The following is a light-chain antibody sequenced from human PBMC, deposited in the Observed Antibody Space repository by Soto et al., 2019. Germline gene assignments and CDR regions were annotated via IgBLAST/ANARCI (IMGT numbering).Light chain of an antibody. Sequence: IGLTQSTGTPSLSPGGRATLSWRASQTVSSRFLAWYQQKPGQAPRLLIYGASTRATGIPARFSGSGSGTEFTLTISSLQSEDFAVYYCQEYNNWHPVTFGGGTKVDIK. J-gene: IGKJ4*01. V-gene: IGKV3-15*01. CDR1: QTVSSRF. CDR2: GAS. CDR3: QEYNNWHPVT.